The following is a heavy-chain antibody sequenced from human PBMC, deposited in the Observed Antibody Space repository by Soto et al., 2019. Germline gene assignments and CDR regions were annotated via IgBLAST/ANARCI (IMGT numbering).Heavy chain of an antibody. V-gene: IGHV4-59*08. CDR1: GGSISSYC. D-gene: IGHD4-17*01. CDR3: ARRYGDAHFDY. J-gene: IGHJ4*02. Sequence: SETLSLTCTVSGGSISSYCWSWIRQPPGKGLEWIGYIYYSGSTNYNPSLKSRVTISVDTSKNQFSLKLSSVTAADTAVYYCARRYGDAHFDYWGQGTLVTVSS. CDR2: IYYSGST.